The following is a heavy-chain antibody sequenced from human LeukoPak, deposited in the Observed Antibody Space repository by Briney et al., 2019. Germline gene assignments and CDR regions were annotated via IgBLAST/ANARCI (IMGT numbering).Heavy chain of an antibody. D-gene: IGHD3-22*01. V-gene: IGHV3-30*18. CDR2: ISYDGSNK. Sequence: GRSLRLSCAASGFTFSSYGMHWVRQAPGKGLEWVAVISYDGSNKYYADSVKGRFTISRDNSKNTLYLQMNSLRAEDTAVYYCAKDRWTHYYDSSGSPFDPWGEGTLVTVSS. J-gene: IGHJ5*02. CDR3: AKDRWTHYYDSSGSPFDP. CDR1: GFTFSSYG.